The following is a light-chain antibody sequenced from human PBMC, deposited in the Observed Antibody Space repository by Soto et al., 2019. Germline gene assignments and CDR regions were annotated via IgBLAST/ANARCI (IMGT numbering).Light chain of an antibody. Sequence: SALTQPASVSGSPRHSITISCTGSSSDVGGYTYVSWYQQHPGKAPKLMIYEVNNRPSGVSHRFSGSKSGNTASLTISGLQAEDEADYYCSSYTSSSTLYVFGTGTKVTVL. V-gene: IGLV2-14*01. CDR1: SSDVGGYTY. CDR2: EVN. CDR3: SSYTSSSTLYV. J-gene: IGLJ1*01.